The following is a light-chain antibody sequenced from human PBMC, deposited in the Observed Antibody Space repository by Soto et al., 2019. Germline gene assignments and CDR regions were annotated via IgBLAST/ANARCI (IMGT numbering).Light chain of an antibody. Sequence: IVMTQSPAPLSVSPGESATLSCRASQSVRTNLAWYQQKPGQHPRLLISDASTSATNIQAKFNGSGCGTDFNLANSSLQTEDCANDDDHQYNNWPLSLGGGT. CDR1: QSVRTN. V-gene: IGKV3-15*01. J-gene: IGKJ4*01. CDR2: DAS. CDR3: HQYNNWPLS.